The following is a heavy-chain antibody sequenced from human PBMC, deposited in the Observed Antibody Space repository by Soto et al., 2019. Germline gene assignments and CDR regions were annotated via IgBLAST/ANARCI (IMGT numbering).Heavy chain of an antibody. V-gene: IGHV1-3*05. CDR1: GYTFISYA. Sequence: QVQLVQSGAEEKKPGASVKVSCKASGYTFISYAMHWVRQAPGQRLEWMGWINAGNGNTKYSQKFQGRVTITRDTSASTAYMELSSLRSEDTAVYYCARGLNGYYYKAYFDYWGQGTLVTVSS. CDR3: ARGLNGYYYKAYFDY. CDR2: INAGNGNT. J-gene: IGHJ4*02. D-gene: IGHD3-22*01.